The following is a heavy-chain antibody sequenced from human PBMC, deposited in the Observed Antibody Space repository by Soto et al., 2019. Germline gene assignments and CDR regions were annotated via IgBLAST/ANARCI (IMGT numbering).Heavy chain of an antibody. J-gene: IGHJ6*03. CDR3: ARQRHGGSCYGRRSPYCDYYYMDV. Sequence: SETLSLTCTVSGGSISSSSYYWGWIRQPPGKGLEWIGSIYYSGSTYYNPSLKSRVTISVDTSKNQFSLKLSSVTAADTAVYYCARQRHGGSCYGRRSPYCDYYYMDVWGKGTTVTVSS. CDR2: IYYSGST. V-gene: IGHV4-39*01. CDR1: GGSISSSSYY. D-gene: IGHD2-15*01.